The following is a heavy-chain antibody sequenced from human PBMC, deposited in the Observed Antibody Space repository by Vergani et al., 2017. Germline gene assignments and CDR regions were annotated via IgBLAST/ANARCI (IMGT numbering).Heavy chain of an antibody. D-gene: IGHD3-9*01. J-gene: IGHJ5*01. CDR3: ARARCIETCYMSNWLDS. CDR2: ISYDGSNK. CDR1: GITFSDYA. Sequence: QVQLVESGGGVVQPGRSLRLSCTVSGITFSDYAFHWVRQAPGKGLEWVAVISYDGSNKYYADSVRGRFTISRDNAQNTLYLQMNSLRVEDTGVYYCARARCIETCYMSNWLDSWGQGTLVTVSS. V-gene: IGHV3-30-3*01.